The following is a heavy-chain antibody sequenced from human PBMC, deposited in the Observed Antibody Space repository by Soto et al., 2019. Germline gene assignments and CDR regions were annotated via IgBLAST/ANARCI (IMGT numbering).Heavy chain of an antibody. CDR1: GYTFTSYG. J-gene: IGHJ6*02. CDR2: ISVYTGKT. D-gene: IGHD2-8*01. Sequence: QVQLVQSGGEVTKPGASVKVSCKSSGYTFTSYGVSWGRKAPAQGRGWLGWISVYTGKTKQAQKFQDRVTLTTEASTSTAYLELRNLRSDDTAVYYCARDRCTTDKCYTHHFDVWGQGTTVTVSS. CDR3: ARDRCTTDKCYTHHFDV. V-gene: IGHV1-18*04.